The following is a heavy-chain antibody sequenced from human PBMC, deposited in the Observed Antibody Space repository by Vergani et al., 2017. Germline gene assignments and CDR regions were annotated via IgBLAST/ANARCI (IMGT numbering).Heavy chain of an antibody. V-gene: IGHV3-23*04. CDR2: LSASDRRT. J-gene: IGHJ3*02. D-gene: IGHD6-19*01. Sequence: EVQLVESGGGLVQPGGSLRLSCAASGFTFIMHAMSWVRQAPGKGLEWVSTLSASDRRTHYADSVKGRFTISRDNSKNILFLHMNSLRPEDTAVYYCAKVGRSEVAGTFGAFDIWGQGTMVTVSS. CDR1: GFTFIMHA. CDR3: AKVGRSEVAGTFGAFDI.